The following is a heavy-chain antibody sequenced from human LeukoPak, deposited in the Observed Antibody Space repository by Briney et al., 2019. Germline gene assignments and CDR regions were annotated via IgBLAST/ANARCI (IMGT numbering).Heavy chain of an antibody. Sequence: GGSLRLSCAVSGFAVSTNFMSWVRQAPGKGLECVSLIYTGGSTYSADSVKGRLTISRDNSKNTLYLQMNSLRAEDTAVYYCARVHDFWSGSRRDDALDIWGQGTLVTVSS. D-gene: IGHD3-3*01. V-gene: IGHV3-53*01. CDR3: ARVHDFWSGSRRDDALDI. J-gene: IGHJ3*02. CDR1: GFAVSTNF. CDR2: IYTGGST.